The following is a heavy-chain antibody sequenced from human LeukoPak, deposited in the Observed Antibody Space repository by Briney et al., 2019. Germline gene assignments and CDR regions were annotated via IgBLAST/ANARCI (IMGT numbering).Heavy chain of an antibody. CDR3: AKADGGQWPSSYYYYYMDV. V-gene: IGHV3-30*04. CDR2: ISFDGVNT. CDR1: GFTFSTYA. J-gene: IGHJ6*03. Sequence: GGSLRLSCAASGFTFSTYAIHWVRQAPGKGLEWVAVISFDGVNTFYADSVKGRFTISRDNSKNTLYLQMNSLRAEDTAVYYCAKADGGQWPSSYYYYYMDVWGKGTTVTVSS. D-gene: IGHD6-19*01.